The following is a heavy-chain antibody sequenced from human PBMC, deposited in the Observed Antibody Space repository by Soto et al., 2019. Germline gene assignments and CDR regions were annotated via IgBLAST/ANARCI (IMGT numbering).Heavy chain of an antibody. D-gene: IGHD1-1*01. Sequence: ASVKVSCKASGYTFISHDINWVRQATGQGLEWMGWMNPSSGYTGYAQKFQGRVTMTRNSSISTAYMELSSLRSEDTAVYYCARGPGSLRPWGQGTLVTVSS. V-gene: IGHV1-8*01. J-gene: IGHJ5*02. CDR3: ARGPGSLRP. CDR1: GYTFISHD. CDR2: MNPSSGYT.